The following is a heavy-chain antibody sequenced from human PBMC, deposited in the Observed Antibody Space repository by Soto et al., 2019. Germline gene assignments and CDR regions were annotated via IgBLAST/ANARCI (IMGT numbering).Heavy chain of an antibody. D-gene: IGHD3-22*01. CDR2: IYHSGST. Sequence: SETLSLTCAVSGGSISSGGYSWSWIRQPPGKGLEWIGYIYHSGSTYYNPSLKSRVTISVDRSKNQFSLKLSSVTAADTAVYYCARGGLFYYDSSGYYERRWFDPWGQGTLVTVS. CDR1: GGSISSGGYS. V-gene: IGHV4-30-2*01. J-gene: IGHJ5*02. CDR3: ARGGLFYYDSSGYYERRWFDP.